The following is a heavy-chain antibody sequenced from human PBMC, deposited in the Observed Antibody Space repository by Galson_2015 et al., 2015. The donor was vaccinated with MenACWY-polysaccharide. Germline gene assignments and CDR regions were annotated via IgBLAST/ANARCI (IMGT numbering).Heavy chain of an antibody. CDR2: IHHRTGT. CDR3: ARGREKKQLPFDY. J-gene: IGHJ4*02. V-gene: IGHV4-34*01. Sequence: ETLSLTCAVYGGSFSGHYWSWIRQSLGRGLEWIGEIHHRTGTDYNASLKSRVTISEDTSKNQFSLHLKSVTAADTAVYFCARGREKKQLPFDYWGPGILVTVSS. CDR1: GGSFSGHY. D-gene: IGHD6-19*01.